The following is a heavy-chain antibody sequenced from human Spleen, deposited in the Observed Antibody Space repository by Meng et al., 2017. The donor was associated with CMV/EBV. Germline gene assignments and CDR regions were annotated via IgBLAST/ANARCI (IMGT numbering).Heavy chain of an antibody. CDR1: GGSISSYY. CDR2: IYYSGST. CDR3: ARARIFGVVSDY. J-gene: IGHJ4*02. Sequence: LSCTVSGGSISSYYWSWIRQPPGKGLEWIGYIYYSGSTNYNPSLKSRVTISVDTSKNQFSLKLSSVTAADTAVYYCARARIFGVVSDYWGQGTLVTVSS. V-gene: IGHV4-59*01. D-gene: IGHD3-3*02.